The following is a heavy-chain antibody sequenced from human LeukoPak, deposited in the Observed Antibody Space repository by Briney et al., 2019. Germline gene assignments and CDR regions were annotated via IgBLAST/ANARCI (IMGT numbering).Heavy chain of an antibody. Sequence: RGSLRLSCAASGFTFSSYGMHWVRQAPGKGLEWVAVIWYDGSNKYYADSVKGRFTISRDNSKNTLYLQMNSLRAEDTAVYYCAKDGGMMGAFDIWGQGTMVTVSS. V-gene: IGHV3-33*06. CDR3: AKDGGMMGAFDI. CDR2: IWYDGSNK. D-gene: IGHD3-16*01. CDR1: GFTFSSYG. J-gene: IGHJ3*02.